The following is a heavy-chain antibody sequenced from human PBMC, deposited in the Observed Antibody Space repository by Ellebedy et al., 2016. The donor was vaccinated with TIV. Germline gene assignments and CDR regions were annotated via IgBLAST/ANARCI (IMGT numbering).Heavy chain of an antibody. CDR3: VRQNPAYSSGQVSPIDH. CDR2: IDSTSTYI. CDR1: GFTFSSYS. V-gene: IGHV3-21*01. J-gene: IGHJ4*02. D-gene: IGHD6-19*01. Sequence: GESLKISCAASGFTFSSYSMGWVRQAPGKGLEWVSSIDSTSTYIYYADSLRGRLTISRDNAKDSLYLQMNSLRAEDTAVYYCVRQNPAYSSGQVSPIDHWGQGALVTVSS.